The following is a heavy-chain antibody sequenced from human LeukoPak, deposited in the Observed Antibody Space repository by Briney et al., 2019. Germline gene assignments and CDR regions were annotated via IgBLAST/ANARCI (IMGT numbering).Heavy chain of an antibody. CDR2: ISGSADST. D-gene: IGHD2-21*02. CDR3: AKDFLYCGVDCYREFSNWFDP. J-gene: IGHJ5*02. V-gene: IGHV3-23*01. CDR1: GFTFTNYG. Sequence: GGSLRLSCAASGFTFTNYGMSWVRQAPGKGLEWVSGISGSADSTYYADSVKGRFTISRDNSKNTLYLQMNSLRAEDTAVYYCAKDFLYCGVDCYREFSNWFDPWGQGTLVTVPS.